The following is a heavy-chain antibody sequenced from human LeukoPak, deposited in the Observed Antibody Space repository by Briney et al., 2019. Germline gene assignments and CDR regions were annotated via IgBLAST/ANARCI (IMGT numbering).Heavy chain of an antibody. CDR2: ISGSGDYT. CDR1: GFTFNNYA. CDR3: AKDRPNHYGTNGHYYTSNGDY. J-gene: IGHJ4*02. Sequence: PGGSLRLSCAASGFTFNNYAMSWVRQAPGKWLEWVSSISGSGDYTFYADSVKGRFTISRDNSKDTLYLQMNSLRVEDTAIYYCAKDRPNHYGTNGHYYTSNGDYWGQGTLVTVSS. V-gene: IGHV3-23*01. D-gene: IGHD3-22*01.